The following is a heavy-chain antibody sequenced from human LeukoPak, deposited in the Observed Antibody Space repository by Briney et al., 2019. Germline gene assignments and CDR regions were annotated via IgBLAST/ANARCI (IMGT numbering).Heavy chain of an antibody. Sequence: PSETLSLTCTVSGGSISSSSYHWGWIRQPPGKGLEWIGSIYYSGSTYYNPSLKSRVTISVDTSKNQFSLKLSSVTAADTAVYYCARRWGPTGFDPWGQGTLVTVSS. CDR1: GGSISSSSYH. CDR3: ARRWGPTGFDP. CDR2: IYYSGST. D-gene: IGHD3-16*01. J-gene: IGHJ5*02. V-gene: IGHV4-39*07.